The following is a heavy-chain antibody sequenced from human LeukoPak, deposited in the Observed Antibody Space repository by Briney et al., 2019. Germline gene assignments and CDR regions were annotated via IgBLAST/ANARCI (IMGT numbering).Heavy chain of an antibody. V-gene: IGHV4-4*07. CDR2: TANTGST. J-gene: IGHJ5*02. CDR1: GRSISNLY. Sequence: PSETLSFKCTVSGRSISNLYWGWIRQPAGMGLEGIGSTANTGSTNYNPCLKSRVTILVDTSKNHFSLRLTSVTAADTAIYYCARASYCSDSHCHNLAWFGPWGQGTPVTVSS. D-gene: IGHD2-15*01. CDR3: ARASYCSDSHCHNLAWFGP.